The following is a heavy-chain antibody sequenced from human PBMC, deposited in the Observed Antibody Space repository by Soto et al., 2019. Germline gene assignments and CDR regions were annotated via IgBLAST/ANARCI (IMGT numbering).Heavy chain of an antibody. V-gene: IGHV1-46*01. CDR1: GYTFTSYY. CDR3: ARDPIAADGHYNWFDP. CDR2: INPSGGST. J-gene: IGHJ5*02. D-gene: IGHD6-13*01. Sequence: ASVKVSCEASGYTFTSYYMHWVRQAPGQGLEWMGIINPSGGSTSYAQKFQGRVTMTRDTSTSTVYMELSSLRSEDTAVYYCARDPIAADGHYNWFDPWGQGTLVTVSS.